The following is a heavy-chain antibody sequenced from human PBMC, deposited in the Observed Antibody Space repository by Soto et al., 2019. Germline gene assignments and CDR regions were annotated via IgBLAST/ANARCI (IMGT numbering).Heavy chain of an antibody. D-gene: IGHD3-22*01. Sequence: EVQLVESGGGLVQPGGSLRLSCAASGFTFSSYSMNWVRQAPGKGLEWVSYISSSSSTIYYADSVKGRFTISRDNAKNSLHLQMNSLRAEDTAVYYCARDAYDSSGYYIYFAYWGQGPLVTVSS. J-gene: IGHJ4*02. V-gene: IGHV3-48*01. CDR1: GFTFSSYS. CDR3: ARDAYDSSGYYIYFAY. CDR2: ISSSSSTI.